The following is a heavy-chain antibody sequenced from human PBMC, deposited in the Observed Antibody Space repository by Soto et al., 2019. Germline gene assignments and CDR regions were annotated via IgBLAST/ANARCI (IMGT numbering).Heavy chain of an antibody. D-gene: IGHD6-19*01. CDR1: GTTFSNYA. Sequence: QVQLVQSGPEVKPPGSSVKVSCKASGTTFSNYAAPWVRQAPGQGIEWMGEIFPVFGTSTYAQKFQGRVTITADGSTNTVYMELTSLTSEDTATYYCAREKPTGWPRVKFGLDVWGQGTTVTVSS. CDR3: AREKPTGWPRVKFGLDV. V-gene: IGHV1-69*01. CDR2: IFPVFGTS. J-gene: IGHJ6*02.